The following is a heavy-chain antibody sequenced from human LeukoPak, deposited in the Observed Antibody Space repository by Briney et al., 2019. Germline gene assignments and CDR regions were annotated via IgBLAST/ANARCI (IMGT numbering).Heavy chain of an antibody. J-gene: IGHJ4*02. CDR1: GFTFSSYG. CDR3: ARDLGLSVGATPFDF. V-gene: IGHV3-30*02. CDR2: IRYDGSNK. Sequence: GGSLRLSCAASGFTFSSYGMHWVRQAPGKGLEWVAFIRYDGSNKYYADSVKGRFTISRDNSYNTLYLQMNSLRAEDTALYYCARDLGLSVGATPFDFWGQGTLVTVSS. D-gene: IGHD1-26*01.